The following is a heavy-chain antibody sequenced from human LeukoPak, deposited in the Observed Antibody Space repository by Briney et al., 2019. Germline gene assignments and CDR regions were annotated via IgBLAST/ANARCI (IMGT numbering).Heavy chain of an antibody. V-gene: IGHV4-34*01. Sequence: PSETLSLTCAVYGGSFSGYYWSWIRQPPGKGLEWIGEINHSGGTNYNPSLKSRVTISVDTSKNQFSLKLSSVTAADTAVYYCARRLWLALGYWGQGTLVTVSS. D-gene: IGHD6-19*01. CDR1: GGSFSGYY. CDR3: ARRLWLALGY. CDR2: INHSGGT. J-gene: IGHJ4*02.